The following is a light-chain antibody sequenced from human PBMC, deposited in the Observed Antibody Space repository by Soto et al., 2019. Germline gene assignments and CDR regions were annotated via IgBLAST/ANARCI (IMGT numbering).Light chain of an antibody. CDR3: QQYNNWPWT. V-gene: IGKV3-15*01. CDR1: QSISDT. Sequence: EIVMTQSPATLSVSPGGRATLSCRASQSISDTLAWYQQKPGQAPRLLIYGASTRAPGFPARFSGSGSGTDLTITISSLQSEDCEVYYCQQYNNWPWTFGQGTKVDIK. CDR2: GAS. J-gene: IGKJ1*01.